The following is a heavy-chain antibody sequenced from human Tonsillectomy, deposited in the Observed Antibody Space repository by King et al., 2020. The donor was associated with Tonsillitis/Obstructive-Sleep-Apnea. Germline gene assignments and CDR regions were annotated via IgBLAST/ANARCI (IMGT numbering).Heavy chain of an antibody. CDR1: GGSISSGGYY. D-gene: IGHD3-22*01. V-gene: IGHV4-31*03. CDR3: ARDAPPTYYDSSGYYFVAFDI. CDR2: IYYSGST. J-gene: IGHJ3*02. Sequence: VQLQESGPGLVKPSQTLSLTCTVSGGSISSGGYYWSWIRQHPGKGLEWIGYIYYSGSTYYNPSLKSRVTISVDTSKNQFSLKLSSVTAADTAVYYCARDAPPTYYDSSGYYFVAFDIWGKGTMVTFPS.